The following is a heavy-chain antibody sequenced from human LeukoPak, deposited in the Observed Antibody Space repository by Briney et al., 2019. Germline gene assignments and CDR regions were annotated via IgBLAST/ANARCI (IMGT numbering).Heavy chain of an antibody. Sequence: ASVKVSCKASGYTFTSYDINWVRQATGQGLEWMGWMNPNSGNTGYAQKFQGRVTMTRNTSISTAYMELSSLRSEDTAVYYCARGAITFGGVIDEMIDYWGQGTLVTVSS. V-gene: IGHV1-8*01. CDR3: ARGAITFGGVIDEMIDY. CDR1: GYTFTSYD. CDR2: MNPNSGNT. J-gene: IGHJ4*02. D-gene: IGHD3-16*02.